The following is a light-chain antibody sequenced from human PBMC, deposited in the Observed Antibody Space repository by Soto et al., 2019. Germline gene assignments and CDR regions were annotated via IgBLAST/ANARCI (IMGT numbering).Light chain of an antibody. J-gene: IGLJ1*01. CDR2: EVS. CDR1: SGDVGGYNY. Sequence: QSALTQPPSASGSPGQSVTISCTGTSGDVGGYNYVSWYQQHPGKAPKLMIFEVSERPSGVPDRFSASKSGNTASLTVSRLQAEDEADYYCSSYAGSNNYVFGTGTKVTVL. CDR3: SSYAGSNNYV. V-gene: IGLV2-8*01.